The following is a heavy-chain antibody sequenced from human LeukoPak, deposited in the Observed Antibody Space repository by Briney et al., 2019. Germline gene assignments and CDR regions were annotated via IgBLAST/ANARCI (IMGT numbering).Heavy chain of an antibody. CDR1: GFTSSRYS. V-gene: IGHV3-21*01. CDR2: ISSSSSYI. Sequence: GGSLRLSCAASGFTSSRYSMNWVRQAPGKGLEWVSSISSSSSYIYYADSVKGRFTISRDNVKNSLYLQMNSLRAEDTAVYYCARALEDYYDTSGYYTWGQGTLVTVSS. J-gene: IGHJ5*02. CDR3: ARALEDYYDTSGYYT. D-gene: IGHD3-22*01.